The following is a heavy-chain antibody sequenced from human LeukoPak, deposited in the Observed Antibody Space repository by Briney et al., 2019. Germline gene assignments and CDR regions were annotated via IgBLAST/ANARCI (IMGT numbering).Heavy chain of an antibody. Sequence: ASVKVSCKASGGTFSSYAISWVRQAPGQGLEWMGGIIPIFGTANYAQKLQGRVTITADESTSTAYMELSSLRSEDTAVYYCASLDITMVRGVIISGAFDIWGQGTMVTVSS. V-gene: IGHV1-69*01. CDR3: ASLDITMVRGVIISGAFDI. D-gene: IGHD3-10*01. J-gene: IGHJ3*02. CDR2: IIPIFGTA. CDR1: GGTFSSYA.